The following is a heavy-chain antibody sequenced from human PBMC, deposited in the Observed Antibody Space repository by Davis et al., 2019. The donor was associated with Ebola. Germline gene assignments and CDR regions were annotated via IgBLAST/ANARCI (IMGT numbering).Heavy chain of an antibody. J-gene: IGHJ6*02. V-gene: IGHV3-30-3*01. CDR3: ARDRESSSWYYYYYGMDV. CDR1: GFTFSSYA. CDR2: ISYDGSNK. Sequence: GESLKISCAASGFTFSSYAMHWVRQAPGKGLEWVAVISYDGSNKYYADSVKGRFTISRDNSKNTLYLQMNSLRAEDTAVYYCARDRESSSWYYYYYGMDVWGQGTTVTVSS. D-gene: IGHD6-13*01.